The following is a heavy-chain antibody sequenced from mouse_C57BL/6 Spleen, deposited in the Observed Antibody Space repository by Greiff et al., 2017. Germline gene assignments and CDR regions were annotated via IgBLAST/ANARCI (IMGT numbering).Heavy chain of an antibody. D-gene: IGHD4-1*01. CDR2: IYPGDGDT. CDR1: GYAFSSSW. CDR3: ARENNWDDYYAMDY. J-gene: IGHJ4*01. V-gene: IGHV1-82*01. Sequence: QVQLQQSGPELVKPGASVKISCKASGYAFSSSWMNWVKQRPGKGLEWIGRIYPGDGDTNYNGKFKGKATLTADKSSSTAYMQLSSLTSEDSAVYFCARENNWDDYYAMDYRGQGTSVTVSS.